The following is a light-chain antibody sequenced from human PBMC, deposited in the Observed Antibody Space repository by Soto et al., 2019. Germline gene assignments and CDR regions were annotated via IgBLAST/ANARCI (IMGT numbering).Light chain of an antibody. Sequence: EIVLTQSPGTLSLSPGGRATLSCRASQSVSSSYLAWYQQKPGQAPRLVIYGASSRATGIPDRFSGSGSGTEFTLTISRLEPEDFAVYYCQQYGSSRWTFGQGTKVEIK. CDR1: QSVSSSY. CDR3: QQYGSSRWT. V-gene: IGKV3-20*01. CDR2: GAS. J-gene: IGKJ1*01.